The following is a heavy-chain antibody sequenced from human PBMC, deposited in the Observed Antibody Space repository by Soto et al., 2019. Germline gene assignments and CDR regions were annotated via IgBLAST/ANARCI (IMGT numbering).Heavy chain of an antibody. D-gene: IGHD6-19*01. CDR3: ARDRGAVVGQYFDY. V-gene: IGHV3-11*01. CDR1: GFTFSGYY. CDR2: ISSSGTTE. Sequence: QVQLVESGGGLVKPGGSLRLSCAASGFTFSGYYMSWIRQAPGKGLEWISYISSSGTTENYADSVKGRFTVSRDNAKNSLCLQVNSLRAEDTAVYYCARDRGAVVGQYFDYWGQGTLVTVSS. J-gene: IGHJ4*02.